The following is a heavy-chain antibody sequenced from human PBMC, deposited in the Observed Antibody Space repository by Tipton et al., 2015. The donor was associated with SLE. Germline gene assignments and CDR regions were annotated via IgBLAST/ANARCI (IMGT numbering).Heavy chain of an antibody. CDR1: GGSIDNYY. CDR3: GRAIGVHYFNL. J-gene: IGHJ4*02. V-gene: IGHV4-4*08. D-gene: IGHD3-16*01. CDR2: IHSGGST. Sequence: TLSLTCTVSGGSIDNYYWTWIRQSPGKGLEWIGYIHSGGSTKTNPSLKSRVTISVDTSKIQFSLRLTSVTAADTAVYYCGRAIGVHYFNLWGQGTLVTVSS.